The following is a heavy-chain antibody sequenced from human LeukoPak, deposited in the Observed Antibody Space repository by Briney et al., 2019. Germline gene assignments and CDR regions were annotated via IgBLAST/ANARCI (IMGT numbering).Heavy chain of an antibody. CDR2: ISHIGTT. V-gene: IGHV4-31*03. CDR1: GDSISSGAYY. D-gene: IGHD3-10*01. CDR3: ARGVQGWFAP. Sequence: PSETLSLTCTVSGDSISSGAYYWTWVRQYPGTGLEWIGYISHIGTTYNNPSLKSRVSISVDTSRNQLSLRLTSVTAADTAVYYCARGVQGWFAPWGQGTLVTVSS. J-gene: IGHJ5*02.